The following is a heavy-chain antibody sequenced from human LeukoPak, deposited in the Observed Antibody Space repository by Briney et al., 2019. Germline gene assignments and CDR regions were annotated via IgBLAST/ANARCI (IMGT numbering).Heavy chain of an antibody. V-gene: IGHV1-69*13. CDR3: ASLYYYDSSGIREDY. CDR2: MIPIFGTG. J-gene: IGHJ4*02. D-gene: IGHD3-22*01. Sequence: TVKVSCTASGYTFTDYYIHWVRQAPGQGLEWMGGMIPIFGTGNYAQKFQGRVTITADESTSTAYMELSSLRSEDTAVYYCASLYYYDSSGIREDYWGQGTLVTV. CDR1: GYTFTDYY.